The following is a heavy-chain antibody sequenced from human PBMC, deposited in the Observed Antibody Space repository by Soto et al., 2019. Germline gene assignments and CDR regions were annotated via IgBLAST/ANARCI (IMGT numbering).Heavy chain of an antibody. V-gene: IGHV1-3*01. D-gene: IGHD5-18*01. CDR3: ARDSPGGYSYMNY. J-gene: IGHJ4*02. CDR1: GYTFTSYA. CDR2: INAGNGNT. Sequence: GASVKVSCKASGYTFTSYAMHWVRQAPGQRLEWMGWINAGNGNTKYSQKLQGRVTITRDTSASTAYMELSSLRSEDTAVYYCARDSPGGYSYMNYWGQGTLVTVSS.